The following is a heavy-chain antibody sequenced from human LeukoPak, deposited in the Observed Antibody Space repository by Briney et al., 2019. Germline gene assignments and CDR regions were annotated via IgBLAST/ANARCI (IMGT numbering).Heavy chain of an antibody. Sequence: GGSLSLSCPASGFTFGDYGWSWVRQAQGKGLEWVGFIRSKAYGGTTEYAASVKGRFTISRDDSKSIAYLQVNSLKTEDTAVYYCTGSFGELSFFAHWGQGTLVTVSS. D-gene: IGHD3-10*01. V-gene: IGHV3-49*04. CDR3: TGSFGELSFFAH. J-gene: IGHJ4*02. CDR1: GFTFGDYG. CDR2: IRSKAYGGTT.